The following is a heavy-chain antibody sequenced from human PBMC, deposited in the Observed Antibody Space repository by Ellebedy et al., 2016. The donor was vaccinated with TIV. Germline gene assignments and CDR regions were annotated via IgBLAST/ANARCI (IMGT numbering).Heavy chain of an antibody. V-gene: IGHV1-46*01. CDR3: ARGWDAFDV. CDR1: GYSFTDFY. CDR2: IHPGRGST. J-gene: IGHJ3*01. Sequence: ASVKVSXXASGYSFTDFYMHWVRQAPGQGLEWMGIIHPGRGSTTFAQNFQGRLSITRETSPNTVFMELSSLTSDDTAVYYCARGWDAFDVWGQGTVVTVSS.